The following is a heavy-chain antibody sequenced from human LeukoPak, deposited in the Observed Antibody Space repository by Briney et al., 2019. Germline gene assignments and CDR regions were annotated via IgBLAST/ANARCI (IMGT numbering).Heavy chain of an antibody. D-gene: IGHD1-26*01. Sequence: ASVKVSCKASGYTFLGYYIHWVRQAPGQGFEWMGWINPQSGGTKYAQKLQGRVTMTRDTSISTAYMEPSNLRSDDTAVYYCVSGSKWDFWGQGTLVTVSS. CDR2: INPQSGGT. CDR1: GYTFLGYY. CDR3: VSGSKWDF. V-gene: IGHV1-2*02. J-gene: IGHJ4*02.